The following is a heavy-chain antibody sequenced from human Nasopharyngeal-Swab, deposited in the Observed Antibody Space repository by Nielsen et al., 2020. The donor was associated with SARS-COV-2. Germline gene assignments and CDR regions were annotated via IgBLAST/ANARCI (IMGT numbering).Heavy chain of an antibody. J-gene: IGHJ4*02. Sequence: SLKISCAASGFTFDDYGMSWVRQAPGKGLEWVSGISWNSGSIGYADSVKGRFTISRDNAKNSLYLQMNSLRAEDTALYYCANFNSGYVIWGQGTLVTVSS. D-gene: IGHD5-12*01. CDR2: ISWNSGSI. V-gene: IGHV3-9*01. CDR3: ANFNSGYVI. CDR1: GFTFDDYG.